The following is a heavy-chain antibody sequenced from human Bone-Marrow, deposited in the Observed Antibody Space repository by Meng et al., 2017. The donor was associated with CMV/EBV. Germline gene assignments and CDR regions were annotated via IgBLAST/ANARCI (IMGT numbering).Heavy chain of an antibody. J-gene: IGHJ4*02. D-gene: IGHD2-2*01. CDR2: ISSSSSYI. V-gene: IGHV3-21*01. Sequence: GESLKISCAASGFTFSSYSMNWVRQAPGKGLEWVSSISSSSSYIYYADSMKGRFTISRDNAKNSLYLQMNSLRAEDTAVYYCARESTLSSTSCLDYWGQGTLVTVSS. CDR1: GFTFSSYS. CDR3: ARESTLSSTSCLDY.